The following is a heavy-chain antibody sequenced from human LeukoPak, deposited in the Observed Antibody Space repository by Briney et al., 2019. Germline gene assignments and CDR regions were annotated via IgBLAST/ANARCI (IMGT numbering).Heavy chain of an antibody. J-gene: IGHJ4*02. CDR3: ARDRAYYYDSSGKAFDY. CDR2: ISAYNGNT. D-gene: IGHD3-22*01. CDR1: GYTFTSYY. Sequence: ASVKVSCKASGYTFTSYYMHWVRQAPGQGLEWMGWISAYNGNTNYAQKLQGRVTMTTDTSTSTAYMELRSLRSDDTAVYYCARDRAYYYDSSGKAFDYWGQGTLVTVSS. V-gene: IGHV1-18*04.